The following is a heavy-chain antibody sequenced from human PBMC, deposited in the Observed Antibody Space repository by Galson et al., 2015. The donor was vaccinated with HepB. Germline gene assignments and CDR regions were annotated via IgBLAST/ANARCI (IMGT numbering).Heavy chain of an antibody. CDR1: GFTFSGYA. V-gene: IGHV3-30*19. CDR2: ISHDGTDK. J-gene: IGHJ4*02. CDR3: ARDTHPPPYLTDHFDC. Sequence: SLRLSCAASGFTFSGYAMHWVRQAPGKGLEWVAVISHDGTDKYYADSVRGRLTISRDNSKNTLYLQMNSLRAEDTAVYYCARDTHPPPYLTDHFDCWGQGTLVPVSS. D-gene: IGHD2-15*01.